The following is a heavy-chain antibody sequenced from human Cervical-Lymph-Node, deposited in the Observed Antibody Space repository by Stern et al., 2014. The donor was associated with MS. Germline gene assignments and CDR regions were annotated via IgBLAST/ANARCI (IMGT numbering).Heavy chain of an antibody. V-gene: IGHV3-33*01. Sequence: MQLVESGGGVVQPGRSLRLSCAASGFTFSSYGMHWVRQAPGKGLEWVAVIWYDGSNKYYADSVKGRFTISRDNSKNTLYLQMNSLRAEDTAVYYCARPLWFGELSIDYWGQGTLVTVSS. J-gene: IGHJ4*02. D-gene: IGHD3-10*01. CDR3: ARPLWFGELSIDY. CDR1: GFTFSSYG. CDR2: IWYDGSNK.